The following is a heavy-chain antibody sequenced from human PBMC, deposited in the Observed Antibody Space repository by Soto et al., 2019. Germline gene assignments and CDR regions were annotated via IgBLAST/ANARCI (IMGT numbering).Heavy chain of an antibody. CDR2: IYYSGST. J-gene: IGHJ5*02. CDR3: AREDCSGGSCRTGP. Sequence: KPSETLSLTCTVSGGSISSYYWSWIRQPPGKGLEWIGYIYYSGSTNYNPSLKSRVTISVDTSKNQFSLKLSSVTAADTAVYYCAREDCSGGSCRTGPWGQGTLVTVS. D-gene: IGHD2-15*01. CDR1: GGSISSYY. V-gene: IGHV4-59*01.